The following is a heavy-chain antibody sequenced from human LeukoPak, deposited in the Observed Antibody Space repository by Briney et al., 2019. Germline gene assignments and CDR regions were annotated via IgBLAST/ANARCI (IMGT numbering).Heavy chain of an antibody. V-gene: IGHV3-7*01. CDR3: ARDDGYYDSSGY. CDR2: IKQDGSEK. J-gene: IGHJ4*02. CDR1: GFTLSSYW. D-gene: IGHD3-22*01. Sequence: GGSLRLSCAASGFTLSSYWRSWVGQAPGKGRGGVANIKQDGSEKYYVDSVKGRFTISRDNAKNSLYLQMNSLRAEDTAVYYCARDDGYYDSSGYWGQGTLVTVSS.